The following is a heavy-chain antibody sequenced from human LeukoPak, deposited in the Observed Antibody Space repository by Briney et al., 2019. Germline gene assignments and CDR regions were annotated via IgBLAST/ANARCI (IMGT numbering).Heavy chain of an antibody. Sequence: GGSLRLSCAASGFTFSSYAMSWVRQAQGKGLGWVPPISGSGGSKYYADSVKGRFTISRDNSKNTLYLQTNSLRAEDTAVYYCAKDLGSSSWSPCEFDPWGQGTLVTVSS. CDR1: GFTFSSYA. CDR3: AKDLGSSSWSPCEFDP. J-gene: IGHJ5*02. V-gene: IGHV3-23*01. CDR2: ISGSGGSK. D-gene: IGHD6-13*01.